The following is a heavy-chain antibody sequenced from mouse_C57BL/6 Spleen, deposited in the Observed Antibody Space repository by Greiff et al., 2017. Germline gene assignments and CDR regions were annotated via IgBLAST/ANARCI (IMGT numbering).Heavy chain of an antibody. D-gene: IGHD2-3*01. CDR3: AGDNDGYWYFDV. J-gene: IGHJ1*03. Sequence: QVQLKESGPGLVKPSQSLFLTCSITGFPITSGYYWIWIRQSPGKPLEWMGYITHSGETFYKPSLQSPISVTRETSKNQFFLQLNSVTTEDTAMYYCAGDNDGYWYFDVWGTGTTVTVSS. V-gene: IGHV12-3*01. CDR2: ITHSGET. CDR1: GFPITSGYY.